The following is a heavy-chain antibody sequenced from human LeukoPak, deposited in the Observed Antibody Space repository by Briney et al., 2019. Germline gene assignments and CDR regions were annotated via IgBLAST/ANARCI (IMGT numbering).Heavy chain of an antibody. V-gene: IGHV4-38-2*02. CDR2: IYHSGST. CDR1: GYSVSSGYY. CDR3: ARGGTYYYDSMAY. Sequence: SETLSLTCTVSGYSVSSGYYWGWIRQPPGKGLEWIGSIYHSGSTYYNPSLKSRVTISVDTSKNQFSLKLSSVTAADTAVYYCARGGTYYYDSMAYWGQGTLVTVSS. D-gene: IGHD3-22*01. J-gene: IGHJ4*02.